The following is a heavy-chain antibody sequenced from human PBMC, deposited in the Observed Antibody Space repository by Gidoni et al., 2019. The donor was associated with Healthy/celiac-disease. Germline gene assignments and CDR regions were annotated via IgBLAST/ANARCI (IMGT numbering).Heavy chain of an antibody. J-gene: IGHJ4*02. CDR3: ARQSQLWFPATVDY. Sequence: QLQLQESGPGLVKPSETLSLTCTVSGGSIRSSSYYWGWIRQPPGKGLEWIGSIYYSGSTYYNPSLKSRVTISVDTSKNQFSLKLSSVTAADTAVYYCARQSQLWFPATVDYWGQGTLVTVSS. CDR2: IYYSGST. D-gene: IGHD5-18*01. CDR1: GGSIRSSSYY. V-gene: IGHV4-39*01.